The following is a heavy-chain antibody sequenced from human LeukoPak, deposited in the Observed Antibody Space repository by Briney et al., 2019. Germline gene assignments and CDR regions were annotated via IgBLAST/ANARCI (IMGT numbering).Heavy chain of an antibody. J-gene: IGHJ5*02. CDR1: GGSISGHC. V-gene: IGHV4-4*09. CDR2: IYTSGST. D-gene: IGHD1-7*01. Sequence: SETLSLTCTVSGGSISGHCWSWIRQSPGRGLEWIGNIYTSGSTNYNPSLNSRVTISIDTSKNQFSLTVSSMTAADTAASYYSRQAQVGTNNYFEPWGQGTLVTVSS. CDR3: SRQAQVGTNNYFEP.